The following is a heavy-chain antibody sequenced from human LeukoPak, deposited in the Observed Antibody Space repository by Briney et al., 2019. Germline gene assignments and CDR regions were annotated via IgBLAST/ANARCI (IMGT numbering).Heavy chain of an antibody. CDR2: IYTSGST. D-gene: IGHD6-19*01. CDR3: ARDSYLYSSAWSLDY. J-gene: IGHJ4*02. V-gene: IGHV4-4*07. Sequence: SETLSLTCTVSGGSISSYYWSWIRQPAGKRLEWIGRIYTSGSTNYNPSLKSRVTMSVDPSKNQSSLKLSSVTAADTAVYYCARDSYLYSSAWSLDYWGQGTLVTVSS. CDR1: GGSISSYY.